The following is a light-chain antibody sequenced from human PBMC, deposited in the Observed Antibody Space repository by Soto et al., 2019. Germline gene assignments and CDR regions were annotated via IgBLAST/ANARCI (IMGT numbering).Light chain of an antibody. CDR1: SSDVGGYNY. Sequence: QSVLTQPASVSGSPGQSITISCTGTSSDVGGYNYVSWYQQHPGKAPKLMIYDVSNRASGVSHRFSGSKSGNTASLTISGLQAEYESDYYCRSYTSSSTYVFGTGTKVTVL. V-gene: IGLV2-14*01. CDR3: RSYTSSSTYV. J-gene: IGLJ1*01. CDR2: DVS.